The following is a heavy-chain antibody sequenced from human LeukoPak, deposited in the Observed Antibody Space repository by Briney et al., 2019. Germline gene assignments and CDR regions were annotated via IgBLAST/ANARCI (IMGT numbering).Heavy chain of an antibody. V-gene: IGHV1-24*01. J-gene: IGHJ2*01. CDR3: ASSPEYCSGGSCGLYFDL. CDR2: FDLEDDQT. Sequence: ASVKVSCKVSGYTLTEFSMHWVRQAPGKGLEWMGGFDLEDDQTIYSQKFQGRVTMTTDTSTSTAYMELRSLRSDDTAVYYCASSPEYCSGGSCGLYFDLWGRGTLVTVSS. CDR1: GYTLTEFS. D-gene: IGHD2-15*01.